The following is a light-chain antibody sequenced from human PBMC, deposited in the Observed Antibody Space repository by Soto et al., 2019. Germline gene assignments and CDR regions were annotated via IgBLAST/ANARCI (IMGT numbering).Light chain of an antibody. CDR3: QSYDNSHDWDVI. Sequence: QSVLTQPPSVSGAPGQRVTISCTGSSSNIGAGYAVHWYQQRPGTAPKLLISGSDNRPSGVPDRFSGSKSGTSASLAITGLQAEDEADYYCQSYDNSHDWDVIFGGGTKVTVL. CDR1: SSNIGAGYA. J-gene: IGLJ2*01. V-gene: IGLV1-40*01. CDR2: GSD.